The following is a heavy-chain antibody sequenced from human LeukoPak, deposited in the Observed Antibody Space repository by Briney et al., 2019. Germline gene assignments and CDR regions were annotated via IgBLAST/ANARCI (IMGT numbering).Heavy chain of an antibody. CDR2: INPNSGGT. CDR1: GYTITGYY. D-gene: IGHD3-10*01. J-gene: IGHJ6*02. CDR3: ARELVTMVRGVTRLGYYYYGMDV. Sequence: ASVKVSCKASGYTITGYYMHWVRQAPGQGLEWMGWINPNSGGTNYAQKFQGWVTMTRDTSISTAYMELSRLRSDDTAVYYCARELVTMVRGVTRLGYYYYGMDVWGQGTTVTVSS. V-gene: IGHV1-2*04.